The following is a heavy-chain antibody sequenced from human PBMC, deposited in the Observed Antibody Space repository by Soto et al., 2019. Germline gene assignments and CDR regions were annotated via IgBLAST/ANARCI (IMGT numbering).Heavy chain of an antibody. D-gene: IGHD2-8*01. Sequence: PGGSLRLSCAASGFTFSSFAMTWVRQAPGKGLEWVSALSGSGESTYHADSVRGRFTISRDNSKYTLYLQMDSLRVEDTAIYYCARGDSTDCSNGVCSFFYNHDMDVWGQGTTVTVSS. CDR3: ARGDSTDCSNGVCSFFYNHDMDV. CDR1: GFTFSSFA. J-gene: IGHJ6*02. CDR2: LSGSGEST. V-gene: IGHV3-23*01.